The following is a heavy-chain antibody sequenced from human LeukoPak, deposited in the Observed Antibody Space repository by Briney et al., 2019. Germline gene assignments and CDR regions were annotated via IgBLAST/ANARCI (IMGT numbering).Heavy chain of an antibody. J-gene: IGHJ4*02. D-gene: IGHD2-15*01. CDR2: IKSKSDGGTI. CDR1: GFTFSDAW. Sequence: TGGSLRLSCVGSGFTFSDAWMSWVRQAPGKGLEWVGRIKSKSDGGTIDYAAPVKGRFTISRDDSRNTLYLQMNSLKTEDTAVYYCTTRRQDGWWGQGTLVIVS. CDR3: TTRRQDGW. V-gene: IGHV3-15*01.